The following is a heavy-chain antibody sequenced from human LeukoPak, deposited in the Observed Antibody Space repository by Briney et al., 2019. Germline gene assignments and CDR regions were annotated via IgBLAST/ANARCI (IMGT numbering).Heavy chain of an antibody. CDR2: ISWNSGSI. V-gene: IGHV3-9*03. D-gene: IGHD4-23*01. CDR3: AKGNSGNYGGNSVFDY. CDR1: GFTFDDYA. Sequence: PGGSLRLSCAASGFTFDDYAMHWVRQAPGKGLEWVSGISWNSGSIGYADSVKGRFSISRDNAKNSLSLQMNSLRAEDMALYYCAKGNSGNYGGNSVFDYWGQGTLVTVSS. J-gene: IGHJ4*02.